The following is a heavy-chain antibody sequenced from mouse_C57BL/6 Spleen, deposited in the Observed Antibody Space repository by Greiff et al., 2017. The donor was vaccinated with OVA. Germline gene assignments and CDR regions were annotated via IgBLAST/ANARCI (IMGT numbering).Heavy chain of an antibody. CDR1: GYAFTNYL. Sequence: VQLQQSGAELVRPGTSVKVSCKASGYAFTNYLIEWVKQRPGQGLEWIGVINPGSGGTNYNEKFKGKATLTADKSSSTAYMQLSSLTSEDSAVYFCARDGSSWAWFAYWGQGTLVTVSA. CDR3: ARDGSSWAWFAY. D-gene: IGHD1-1*01. V-gene: IGHV1-54*01. CDR2: INPGSGGT. J-gene: IGHJ3*01.